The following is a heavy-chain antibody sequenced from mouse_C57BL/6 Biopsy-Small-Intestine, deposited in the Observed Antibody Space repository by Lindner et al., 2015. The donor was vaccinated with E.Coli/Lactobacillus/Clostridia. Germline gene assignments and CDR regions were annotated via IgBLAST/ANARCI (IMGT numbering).Heavy chain of an antibody. Sequence: VQLQESGPELVKPGASVKMSCKASGYTFTTYVMHWVKQKPGQGPEWIGYINPYNGGIKYNEKFKGKATLTSDKSSTTAYMDLSSLTSEDSAVYYCARDYYGDYGTWFAYWGQGTLVTVSA. J-gene: IGHJ3*01. V-gene: IGHV1-14*01. D-gene: IGHD2-13*01. CDR1: GYTFTTYV. CDR3: ARDYYGDYGTWFAY. CDR2: INPYNGGI.